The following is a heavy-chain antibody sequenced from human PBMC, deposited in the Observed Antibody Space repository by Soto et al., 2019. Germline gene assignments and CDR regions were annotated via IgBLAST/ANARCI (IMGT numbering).Heavy chain of an antibody. D-gene: IGHD2-2*01. CDR3: ARVPAAMIYYYYYMDG. Sequence: ASVKVSCKASGYTFTSYGISWVRQAPGQGLEWMGWISAYNGNTNYAQKLQGRVTMTTDTSTSTAYMELRSLRSDDTAVYYCARVPAAMIYYYYYMDGWGKGTTVTVSS. V-gene: IGHV1-18*01. CDR2: ISAYNGNT. CDR1: GYTFTSYG. J-gene: IGHJ6*03.